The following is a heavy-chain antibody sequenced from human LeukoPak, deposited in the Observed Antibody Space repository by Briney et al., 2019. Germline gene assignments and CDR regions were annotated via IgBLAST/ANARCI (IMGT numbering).Heavy chain of an antibody. CDR3: ARSSYDYVWGNYRYQDGYFDY. V-gene: IGHV3-66*01. CDR1: GFTVSSNY. Sequence: PGGSLRLSCAASGFTVSSNYMSWVRQAPGKGLEWVSVIYSGGSTYYADSVKDRFTISRDNSKNTLYLQMNSLTAEDTAVYYCARSSYDYVWGNYRYQDGYFDYWGQGTLVIVSS. J-gene: IGHJ4*02. CDR2: IYSGGST. D-gene: IGHD3-16*02.